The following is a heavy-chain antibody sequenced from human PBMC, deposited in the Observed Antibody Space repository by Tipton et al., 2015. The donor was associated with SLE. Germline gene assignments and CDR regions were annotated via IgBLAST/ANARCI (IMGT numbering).Heavy chain of an antibody. J-gene: IGHJ2*01. CDR2: IYYFGST. V-gene: IGHV4-61*08. CDR1: GGSISSGGYS. Sequence: TLSLTCAVSGGSISSGGYSWSWIRQPPGKGLEWIGYIYYFGSTNYNPSLKSRVTISVDTSKNQFSLKLSSVTAADTAVYYCARGTRGWYFDLWGRGTLVTVSS. D-gene: IGHD3-10*01. CDR3: ARGTRGWYFDL.